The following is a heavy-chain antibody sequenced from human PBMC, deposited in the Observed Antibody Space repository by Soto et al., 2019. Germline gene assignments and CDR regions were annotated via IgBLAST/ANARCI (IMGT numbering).Heavy chain of an antibody. CDR3: ARDLVEGPGYAGRQKKWFDP. CDR1: GGSISSYY. CDR2: IYYSGST. D-gene: IGHD3-16*01. Sequence: SGTLSLTCTVSGGSISSYYWSWIRQPPGKGLEWIGYIYYSGSTNYNPSLKSRVTISVDTSKNQFSLKLSSVTAADTAVYYCARDLVEGPGYAGRQKKWFDPWGQGTLVTVSS. V-gene: IGHV4-59*01. J-gene: IGHJ5*02.